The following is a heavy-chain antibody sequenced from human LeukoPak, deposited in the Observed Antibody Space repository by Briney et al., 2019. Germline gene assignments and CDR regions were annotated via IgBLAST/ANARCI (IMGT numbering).Heavy chain of an antibody. CDR3: ARSLIAAAGRYYFDY. D-gene: IGHD6-13*01. CDR2: IYYSGST. V-gene: IGHV4-59*08. CDR1: GGSISSYY. Sequence: SETLSLTCTVPGGSISSYYWSWIRQPPGKGLEWIGYIYYSGSTNYNPSLKSRVTISVDTSKNQFSLKLSSVTAADTAVYYCARSLIAAAGRYYFDYWGQGTLVTVSS. J-gene: IGHJ4*02.